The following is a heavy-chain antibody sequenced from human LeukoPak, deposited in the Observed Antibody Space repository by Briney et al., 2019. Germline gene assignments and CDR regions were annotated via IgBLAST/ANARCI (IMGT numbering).Heavy chain of an antibody. V-gene: IGHV1-18*01. J-gene: IGHJ6*03. CDR2: ISAYNGNT. CDR3: ARGTYDYSNYYYYYMDV. CDR1: GYTFTSYG. Sequence: ASVKVSCKASGYTFTSYGISWVRQAPGQGLEWMGWISAYNGNTNYAQKLQGRVTMTTDTSTSTAYMELSSLRSEDTAVYYCARGTYDYSNYYYYYMDVWGKGTTVTVSS. D-gene: IGHD4-11*01.